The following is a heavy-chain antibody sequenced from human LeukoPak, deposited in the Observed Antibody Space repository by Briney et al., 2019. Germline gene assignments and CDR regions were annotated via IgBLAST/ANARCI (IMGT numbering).Heavy chain of an antibody. CDR3: ARDCIAVAGMGRYYYYMDV. D-gene: IGHD6-19*01. CDR2: IYYSGST. Sequence: SETLSLTCTVSGGSISSSSYYWGWIRQPPGKGLEWIGSIYYSGSTYYNPSLKSRVTISVDTSKNQLSLKLSSVTAADTAVYYCARDCIAVAGMGRYYYYMDVWGKGTTVTVSS. V-gene: IGHV4-39*07. CDR1: GGSISSSSYY. J-gene: IGHJ6*03.